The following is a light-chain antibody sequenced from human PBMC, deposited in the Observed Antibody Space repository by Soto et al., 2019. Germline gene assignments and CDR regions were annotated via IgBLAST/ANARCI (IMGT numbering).Light chain of an antibody. CDR3: QQYGGVWT. CDR2: DAS. CDR1: QSISNR. J-gene: IGKJ1*01. Sequence: DIQMTQSPSTLSASVGDRVTMTCRASQSISNRLAWYQQKPGKAPKVLIYDASSVESGVPSRFSGSGSATEFILTISSLQPDDFATYHCQQYGGVWTFGQGTKVDI. V-gene: IGKV1-5*01.